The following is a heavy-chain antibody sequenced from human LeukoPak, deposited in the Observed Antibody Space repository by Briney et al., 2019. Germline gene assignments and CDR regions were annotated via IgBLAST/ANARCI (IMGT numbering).Heavy chain of an antibody. CDR2: INPNSGDT. J-gene: IGHJ4*02. CDR1: GHTFTGYH. V-gene: IGHV1-2*06. CDR3: ARDYCSSTCCLFDY. D-gene: IGHD2-2*01. Sequence: ASVKVSCKASGHTFTGYHMHWVRQAPGQGLEWMGRINPNSGDTNYAQKFQGRVTMTRDTSISTAYMELSRLRSDDTAVFYCARDYCSSTCCLFDYWGQGTLVTVSS.